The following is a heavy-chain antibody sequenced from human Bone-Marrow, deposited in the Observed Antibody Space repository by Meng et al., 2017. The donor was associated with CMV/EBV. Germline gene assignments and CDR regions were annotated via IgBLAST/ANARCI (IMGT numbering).Heavy chain of an antibody. CDR3: ASELGDY. V-gene: IGHV3-48*04. J-gene: IGHJ4*02. Sequence: GESLKISCAASGFTFSSYSMNWVHQAPGKGLEWVSYISSSSSTIYYADSVKGRFTISRDNAKNSLYLQMNSLRAEDTAVYYCASELGDYWGQGTLVTVSS. CDR1: GFTFSSYS. D-gene: IGHD7-27*01. CDR2: ISSSSSTI.